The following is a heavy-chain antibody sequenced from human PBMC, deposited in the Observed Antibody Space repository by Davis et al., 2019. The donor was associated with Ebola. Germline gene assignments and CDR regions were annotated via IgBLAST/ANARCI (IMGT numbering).Heavy chain of an antibody. CDR3: AKDKGSGYYNEANMNNFYYYYAMDV. D-gene: IGHD5-12*01. Sequence: PGGSLRLSCAASGFVFSSYVMSWVRRAPGKGLEWVSTLGLSADTYYADSVKGRFTISRDNAKKSLYLEMNNVKLEDAASYYCAKDKGSGYYNEANMNNFYYYYAMDVWGKGTTVTVSS. V-gene: IGHV3-23*01. J-gene: IGHJ6*04. CDR1: GFVFSSYV. CDR2: LGLSADT.